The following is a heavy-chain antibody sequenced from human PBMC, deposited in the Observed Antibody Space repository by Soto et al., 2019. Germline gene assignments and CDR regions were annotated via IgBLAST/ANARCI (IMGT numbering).Heavy chain of an antibody. CDR1: GFTFSSYA. Sequence: GGSLRLSCVASGFTFSSYAMHWVRQAPGKGLEWVAVISYDGSNKYYADSVKGRFTISRDNSKNTLYLQMNSLRAEDTAVYYCARERYSSSWFDYWGQGTLVTVSS. CDR3: ARERYSSSWFDY. J-gene: IGHJ4*02. CDR2: ISYDGSNK. V-gene: IGHV3-30-3*01. D-gene: IGHD6-13*01.